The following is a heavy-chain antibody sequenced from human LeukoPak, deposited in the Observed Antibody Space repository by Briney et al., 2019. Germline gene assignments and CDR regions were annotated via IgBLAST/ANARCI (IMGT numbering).Heavy chain of an antibody. D-gene: IGHD3-10*01. CDR1: GGSISSYY. CDR3: ARWPQRYYYGSGSYYNRGSWFDP. V-gene: IGHV4-59*01. Sequence: KPSETLSLTCTVSGGSISSYYWSWIRQPPGKGLEWIGYIYYSGSTNYNPSLKSRVTISVDTSKNQFSLKLSSVTAADTAVYYCARWPQRYYYGSGSYYNRGSWFDPWGQGTLVTVSS. CDR2: IYYSGST. J-gene: IGHJ5*02.